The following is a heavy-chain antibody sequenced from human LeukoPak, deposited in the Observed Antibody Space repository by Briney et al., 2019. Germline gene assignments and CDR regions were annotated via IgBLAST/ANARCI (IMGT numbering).Heavy chain of an antibody. Sequence: PSETLSLTCAVYGGSFSGYYWSWIRQPPGKGLEWIGEINHSGSTNYNPSLKGRVTISVDTSKNQFSLKLSSVTAADTAVYYCARGQFRRGESYGALINYYYYYMGVWGKGTTVTVSS. D-gene: IGHD1-26*01. CDR3: ARGQFRRGESYGALINYYYYYMGV. CDR1: GGSFSGYY. V-gene: IGHV4-34*01. CDR2: INHSGST. J-gene: IGHJ6*03.